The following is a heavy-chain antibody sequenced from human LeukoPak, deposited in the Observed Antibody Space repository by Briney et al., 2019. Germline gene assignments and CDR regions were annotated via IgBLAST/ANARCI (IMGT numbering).Heavy chain of an antibody. CDR3: ARQLPTAAADTRGYFEY. CDR1: GGSISNADYY. D-gene: IGHD6-13*01. J-gene: IGHJ4*01. CDR2: IFYGERN. Sequence: SETLSLTCSVSGGSISNADYYWGWLRQAPGQGLEWIGSIFYGERNHYNPSLKSRATMSVDTSKNQFSLKLTSVTAADAAMYYCARQLPTAAADTRGYFEYWGQGAVVTVSS. V-gene: IGHV4-39*01.